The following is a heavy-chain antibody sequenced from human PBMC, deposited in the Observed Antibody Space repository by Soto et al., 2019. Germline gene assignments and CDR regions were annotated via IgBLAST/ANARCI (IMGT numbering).Heavy chain of an antibody. V-gene: IGHV3-66*01. J-gene: IGHJ6*02. CDR3: ARDFTYGSGSYLYYYGMDV. D-gene: IGHD3-10*01. CDR1: GFTVSSNY. Sequence: EVLLVESGGGLVQPGGSLRLSCAASGFTVSSNYMSWVRQAPGKGLEWVSVIYSGGSTYYADSVKGRFTISRDNSKNTLDLQMNSLRAEDTAVYYCARDFTYGSGSYLYYYGMDVWGQGTTVTVSS. CDR2: IYSGGST.